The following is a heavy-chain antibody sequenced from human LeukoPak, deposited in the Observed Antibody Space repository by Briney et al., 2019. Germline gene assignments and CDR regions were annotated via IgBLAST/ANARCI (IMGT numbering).Heavy chain of an antibody. CDR3: ARLDPGIAAAGRGGETRINWFDP. CDR1: GYTFTGYY. CDR2: INPNSGGT. D-gene: IGHD6-13*01. V-gene: IGHV1-2*02. J-gene: IGHJ5*02. Sequence: WASVKVSCKASGYTFTGYYMHWVRQAPGQGLEWMGWINPNSGGTNYAQKFQGRVTMTRDTSISTAYMELSRLRSDDTAVYYCARLDPGIAAAGRGGETRINWFDPWGQGTLVTVSS.